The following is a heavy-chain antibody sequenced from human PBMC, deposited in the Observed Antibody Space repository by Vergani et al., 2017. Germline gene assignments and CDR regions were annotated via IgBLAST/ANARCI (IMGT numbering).Heavy chain of an antibody. V-gene: IGHV4-34*01. D-gene: IGHD3-22*01. J-gene: IGHJ6*02. CDR3: ARATRYYYDSSGYYYYYGMDV. CDR1: GGSFSGYY. Sequence: QVQLQQWGAGLLKPSETLSLPCAVYGGSFSGYYWSWIRQPPGKGLEWIGEINHSGSTNYNPSLKSRVTISVDTSKNQFSLKLSSVTAADTAVYYCARATRYYYDSSGYYYYYGMDVWGQGTTVTVSS. CDR2: INHSGST.